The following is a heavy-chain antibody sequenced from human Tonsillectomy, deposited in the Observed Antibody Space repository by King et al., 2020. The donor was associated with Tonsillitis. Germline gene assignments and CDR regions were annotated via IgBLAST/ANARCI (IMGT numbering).Heavy chain of an antibody. V-gene: IGHV1-69*01. CDR1: GGTFSSYA. D-gene: IGHD2-2*01. J-gene: IGHJ5*02. Sequence: VQLVESGAEVKKPGSSVKVSCTASGGTFSSYAISWVRQAPGQGLEWMGGIIPIFGTANYAQKFQGRVTITADESTSTAYMELSSLRSEDTAVYYCARGTLGYCSSTSSYSSGWFDPWGQGTLVTVSS. CDR3: ARGTLGYCSSTSSYSSGWFDP. CDR2: IIPIFGTA.